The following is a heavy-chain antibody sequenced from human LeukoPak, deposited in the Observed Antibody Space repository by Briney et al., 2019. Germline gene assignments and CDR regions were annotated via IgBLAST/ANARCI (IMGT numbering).Heavy chain of an antibody. CDR2: INSDGRTT. Sequence: PGGSLRLSCVASGVTFSSYWMHWVRQVPGKGLVWVSGINSDGRTTIYADSVKGRFTTSRDNARNTLYLQLNSLRAEDTAVYYCSRQLPRSYTDVFDIWGQGTRVTVSS. J-gene: IGHJ3*02. CDR1: GVTFSSYW. CDR3: SRQLPRSYTDVFDI. D-gene: IGHD1-26*01. V-gene: IGHV3-74*01.